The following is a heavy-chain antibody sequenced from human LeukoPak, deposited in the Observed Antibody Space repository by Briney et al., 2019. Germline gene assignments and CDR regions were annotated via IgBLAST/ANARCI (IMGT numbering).Heavy chain of an antibody. CDR1: GYTFTGYY. J-gene: IGHJ5*02. CDR3: ARDFQELWFGEFLSPPNWFDP. CDR2: INPNSGGT. D-gene: IGHD3-10*01. Sequence: GASVKVSCKASGYTFTGYYMHWVRQAPGQGLEWMGRINPNSGGTNYAQKFQGRVTMTRDTSISTAYMELSRLRSDDTAVYYCARDFQELWFGEFLSPPNWFDPWGQGTLVTVSS. V-gene: IGHV1-2*06.